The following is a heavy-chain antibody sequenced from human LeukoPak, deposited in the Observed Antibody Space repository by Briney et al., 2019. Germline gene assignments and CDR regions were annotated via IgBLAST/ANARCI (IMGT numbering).Heavy chain of an antibody. Sequence: GGSLRLSCAASGFTFSSYGMPWVRQAPGKGLEWVAVISYDGSNKYYADSVKGRFTISRDNSKNTLYLQMNSLRAEDTAVYYCAKYAERYCTNGICYDRGAYFDYWGQGTLVTVSS. V-gene: IGHV3-30*18. CDR3: AKYAERYCTNGICYDRGAYFDY. CDR2: ISYDGSNK. D-gene: IGHD2-8*01. CDR1: GFTFSSYG. J-gene: IGHJ4*02.